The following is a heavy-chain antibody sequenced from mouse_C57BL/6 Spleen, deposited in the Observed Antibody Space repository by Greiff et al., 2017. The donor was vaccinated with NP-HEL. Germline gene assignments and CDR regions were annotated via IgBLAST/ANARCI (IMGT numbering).Heavy chain of an antibody. V-gene: IGHV5-9*01. D-gene: IGHD2-4*01. CDR3: ARRDDYDAFYAMDY. CDR1: GFTFSSYT. CDR2: ISGGGGNT. Sequence: EVQGVESGGGLVKPGGSLKLSCAASGFTFSSYTMSWVRQTPEKRLEWVATISGGGGNTYYPDSVKGRFTISRDNAKNTLYLQMSSLRSEDTALYYCARRDDYDAFYAMDYWGQGTSVTVSS. J-gene: IGHJ4*01.